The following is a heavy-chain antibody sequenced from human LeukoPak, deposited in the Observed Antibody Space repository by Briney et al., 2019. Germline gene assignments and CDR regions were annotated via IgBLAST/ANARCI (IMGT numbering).Heavy chain of an antibody. V-gene: IGHV3-23*01. CDR1: GFTFSSYA. Sequence: PGWSLRLSCAASGFTFSSYAMSWVRQAPGKGLEWVSAISGSGGSTYYADSVKGRFTISRDNSKNTLYLQMNSLRAEDTAVYYCAKVGRGSSDAFDIWGQGTMVTVSS. D-gene: IGHD3-10*01. J-gene: IGHJ3*02. CDR2: ISGSGGST. CDR3: AKVGRGSSDAFDI.